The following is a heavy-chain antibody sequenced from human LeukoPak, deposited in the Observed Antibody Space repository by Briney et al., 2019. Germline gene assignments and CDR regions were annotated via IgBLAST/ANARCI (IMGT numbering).Heavy chain of an antibody. V-gene: IGHV4-39*07. CDR1: GGSISSSSYY. CDR3: ARGLNTYCSGGSCYSLISNLYYYYGMDV. D-gene: IGHD2-15*01. J-gene: IGHJ6*02. Sequence: KPSETLSLTCTVSGGSISSSSYYWGWIRQPPGKGLEWIGSIYYSGSTYYNPSLKSRVTISVDTSKNQFSLKLSSVTAADTAVYYCARGLNTYCSGGSCYSLISNLYYYYGMDVWGQGTTVTVSS. CDR2: IYYSGST.